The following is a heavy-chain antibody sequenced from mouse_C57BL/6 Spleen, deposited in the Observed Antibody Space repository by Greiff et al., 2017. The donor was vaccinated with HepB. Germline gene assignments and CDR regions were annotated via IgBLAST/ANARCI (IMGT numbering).Heavy chain of an antibody. V-gene: IGHV1-80*01. CDR2: IYPGDGDT. D-gene: IGHD1-1*01. Sequence: VKLMESGAELVKPGASVKISCKASGYAFSSYWMNWVKQRPGKGLEWIGQIYPGDGDTNYNGKFKGKATLTADKSSSTAYMQLSSLTSEDSAVYFCYYGSPYYFDYWGQGTTLTVSS. J-gene: IGHJ2*01. CDR3: YYGSPYYFDY. CDR1: GYAFSSYW.